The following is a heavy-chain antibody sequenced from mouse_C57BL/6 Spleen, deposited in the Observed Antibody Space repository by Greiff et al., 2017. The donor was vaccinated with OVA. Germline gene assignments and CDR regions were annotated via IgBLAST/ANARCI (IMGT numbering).Heavy chain of an antibody. CDR2: IDPETGGT. CDR1: GYTFTDYE. Sequence: QVHVKQSGAELVRPGASVTLSCKASGYTFTDYEMHWVKQTPVHGLEWIGAIDPETGGTAYNQKFKGKAILTADKSSSTAYMELRSLTSEDSAVYYCTRYNGYYPYWYFDVWGTGTTVTVAS. J-gene: IGHJ1*03. V-gene: IGHV1-15*01. D-gene: IGHD2-3*01. CDR3: TRYNGYYPYWYFDV.